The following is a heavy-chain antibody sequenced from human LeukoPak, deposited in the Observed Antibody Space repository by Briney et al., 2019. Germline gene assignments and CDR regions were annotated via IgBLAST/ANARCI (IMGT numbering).Heavy chain of an antibody. J-gene: IGHJ4*02. V-gene: IGHV3-74*03. CDR1: GFTFSDYW. Sequence: PGGSLRLSCAASGFTFSDYWMHGVRQVPGKGLVWVSRINTSGSSTTYANSVKGRFTIARDNAKNTLYLQIDSLRAEDTGVYYCARSNHADDFWGQGTLVTVSS. CDR2: INTSGSST. CDR3: ARSNHADDF. D-gene: IGHD1-14*01.